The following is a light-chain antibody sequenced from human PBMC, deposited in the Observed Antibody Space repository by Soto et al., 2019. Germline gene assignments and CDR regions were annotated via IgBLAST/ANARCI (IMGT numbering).Light chain of an antibody. CDR1: SSDVGGSNY. CDR3: GSYSSSSTLYV. J-gene: IGLJ1*01. Sequence: QSVLTQPASVSGSPGQSITISCTGTSSDVGGSNYVSWYQQHPGKAPKLMIYDVSNRPPGVSNRFSGSKSGNTASLTISGLQAEDEADYYCGSYSSSSTLYVFGTGTKLTVL. V-gene: IGLV2-14*03. CDR2: DVS.